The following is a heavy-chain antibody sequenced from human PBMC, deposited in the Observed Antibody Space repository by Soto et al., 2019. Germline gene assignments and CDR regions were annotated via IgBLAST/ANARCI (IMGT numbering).Heavy chain of an antibody. CDR2: INPNSGGT. Sequence: ASVKVSCKASGYTFTGYYMHWVRQAPGQGLEWMGWINPNSGGTNYAQKFQGWVTMTRDTSIGTAYMELSRLRSDDTAVYYCARDLRKYSSGWSPYYYYGMDVWGQGTTVTVSS. J-gene: IGHJ6*02. CDR1: GYTFTGYY. V-gene: IGHV1-2*04. CDR3: ARDLRKYSSGWSPYYYYGMDV. D-gene: IGHD6-19*01.